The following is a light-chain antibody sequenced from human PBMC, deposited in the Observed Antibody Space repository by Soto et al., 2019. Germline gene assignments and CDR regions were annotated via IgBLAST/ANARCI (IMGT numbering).Light chain of an antibody. Sequence: QSVLTQPASVSGSPGQSITISCTGTSNDVGGYNYVSWYQQNPGKVPKLMIYDVSNRPSGVSNRFSGSKSGNTASLTISGLQAEDEADYYCSSYTSSSTVVFGGGTKLTVL. V-gene: IGLV2-14*01. CDR2: DVS. CDR3: SSYTSSSTVV. J-gene: IGLJ2*01. CDR1: SNDVGGYNY.